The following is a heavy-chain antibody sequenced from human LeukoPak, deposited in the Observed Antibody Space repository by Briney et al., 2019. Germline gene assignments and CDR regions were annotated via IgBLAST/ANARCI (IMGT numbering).Heavy chain of an antibody. CDR3: AKGATLSRTGTTAYFDY. V-gene: IGHV3-23*01. Sequence: GGSLRLSCAASGFTFSSYAMSWVRQAPGKGLEWVSAISGSGGSTYYADSVKGRFTISRDNSKNTLYLQMNSLRAEDTAVYYCAKGATLSRTGTTAYFDYWGQGTLVTVSS. CDR1: GFTFSSYA. CDR2: ISGSGGST. J-gene: IGHJ4*02. D-gene: IGHD1/OR15-1a*01.